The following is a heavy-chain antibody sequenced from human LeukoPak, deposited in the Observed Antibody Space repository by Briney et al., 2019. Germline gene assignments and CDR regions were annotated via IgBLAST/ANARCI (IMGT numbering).Heavy chain of an antibody. CDR1: GFTFSSYW. CDR2: IKQDGSEK. J-gene: IGHJ3*02. D-gene: IGHD4-17*01. CDR3: AKSMTTVTFWDDAFDI. Sequence: GGSLRLSCAASGFTFSSYWMSWVRQAPGKGLEWVANIKQDGSEKYYVDSVKGRFTISRDNAKNSLYLQMNSLRAEDTAVYYCAKSMTTVTFWDDAFDIWGQGTMVTVSS. V-gene: IGHV3-7*03.